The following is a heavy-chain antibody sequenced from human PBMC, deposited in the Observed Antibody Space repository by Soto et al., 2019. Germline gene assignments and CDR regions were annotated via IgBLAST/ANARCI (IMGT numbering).Heavy chain of an antibody. CDR2: ISSNGVGT. D-gene: IGHD6-19*01. Sequence: PGGSLRLSCAASGFTFSSYAMHWVRQAPGKVLEYVSGISSNGVGTYYANSVKDRFTISRDNSKNTLYLQMGSLRAEDMAVYYCARREQSDYYYMDVWGKGTSVTVSS. CDR1: GFTFSSYA. J-gene: IGHJ6*03. V-gene: IGHV3-64*01. CDR3: ARREQSDYYYMDV.